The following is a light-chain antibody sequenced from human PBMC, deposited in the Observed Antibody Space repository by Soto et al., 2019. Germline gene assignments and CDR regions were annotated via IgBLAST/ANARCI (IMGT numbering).Light chain of an antibody. CDR1: QSVTSSY. J-gene: IGKJ4*01. CDR2: GTS. Sequence: EIVLTQSPGTLSLSPGERVTLSCRASQSVTSSYLAWYQQKPGQAPRLLIYGTSSRATGIPDRFSGSGSGTDFTLTISSREPEYFAVYYCQQYGSSPLTFGGGTKVEI. CDR3: QQYGSSPLT. V-gene: IGKV3-20*01.